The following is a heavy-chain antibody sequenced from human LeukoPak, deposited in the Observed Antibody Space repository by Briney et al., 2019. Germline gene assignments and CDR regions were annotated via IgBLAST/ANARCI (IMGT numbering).Heavy chain of an antibody. Sequence: SVKVSCKASGGTFSSYAISWVRQAPVQGLQWMGGIIPIFGTANYAQKFQGRVTITADESTSTAYMELSSLRSEDTAVYYCARFPGYSYGYDYWGQGTLVTVSS. V-gene: IGHV1-69*13. CDR1: GGTFSSYA. D-gene: IGHD5-18*01. J-gene: IGHJ4*02. CDR3: ARFPGYSYGYDY. CDR2: IIPIFGTA.